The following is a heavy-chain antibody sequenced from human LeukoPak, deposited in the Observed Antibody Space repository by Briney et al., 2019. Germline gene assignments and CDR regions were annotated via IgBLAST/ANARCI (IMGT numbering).Heavy chain of an antibody. V-gene: IGHV4-28*01. CDR2: IYYSGST. CDR1: GYSISSSNW. J-gene: IGHJ4*02. D-gene: IGHD3-3*01. CDR3: ARNSGYYDFWSGYPSSPFFDY. Sequence: SDTLSLTCAVSGYSISSSNWWGWIRPPPGKGLEWIGYIYYSGSTYYNPSLKSRVTMSVDTSKNQFSLKLSSVTAVDTAVYYCARNSGYYDFWSGYPSSPFFDYWGQGTLVTVSS.